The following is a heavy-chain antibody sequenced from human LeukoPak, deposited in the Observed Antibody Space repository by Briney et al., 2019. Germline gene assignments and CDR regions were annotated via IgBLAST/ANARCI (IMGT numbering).Heavy chain of an antibody. CDR3: ARANTAEDYYYYGMDV. Sequence: SETLSLTCTVSGYSISSGYYWGWIRQPPGKGLEWIGSIYHSGSTYYNPSLKSRVTISVDTSKNQFSLKLSSVTAADTAVYYCARANTAEDYYYYGMDVWGQGTTVTVSS. J-gene: IGHJ6*02. CDR1: GYSISSGYY. V-gene: IGHV4-38-2*02. CDR2: IYHSGST.